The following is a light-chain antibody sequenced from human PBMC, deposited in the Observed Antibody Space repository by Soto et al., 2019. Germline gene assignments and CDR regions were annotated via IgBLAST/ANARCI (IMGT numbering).Light chain of an antibody. V-gene: IGLV2-14*01. CDR2: EVS. CDR3: NSYTIASTWV. Sequence: QSALTQPASVSGSPGQSITISCTGTSYDVGAYNYVSWYQQHPGKAPKLMISEVSNRPSGSSNRFSGSKSGNTASLTISGLQAEDEAYYYCNSYTIASTWVFGGGTKLTVL. J-gene: IGLJ3*02. CDR1: SYDVGAYNY.